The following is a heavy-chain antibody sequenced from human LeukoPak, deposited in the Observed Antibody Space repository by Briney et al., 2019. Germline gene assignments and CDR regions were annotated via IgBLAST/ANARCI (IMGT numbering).Heavy chain of an antibody. Sequence: GGSLRLSCAASGFTVSSNYMSWVRQAPGKGLEWVSVIYTGGSTYYADSVKGRFTISRDNSKNTLYLQMNSLRAEDTAVYYCARASNYYDSSGYFINDAFDIWGQGTMVTVSS. J-gene: IGHJ3*02. V-gene: IGHV3-53*01. CDR2: IYTGGST. D-gene: IGHD3-22*01. CDR1: GFTVSSNY. CDR3: ARASNYYDSSGYFINDAFDI.